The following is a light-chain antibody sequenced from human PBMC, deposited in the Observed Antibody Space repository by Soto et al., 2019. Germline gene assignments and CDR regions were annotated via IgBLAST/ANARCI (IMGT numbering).Light chain of an antibody. Sequence: QSVLTQSPSASASLGASVKLTCTLSSGHSNYAIAWHQQQSEKGPRYLMKLNSDGSHSKGDGIPDSFSGSSSGAERYLTISSLQYEDEADYYCQTWGSGIVVFGGGTKLTVL. CDR3: QTWGSGIVV. J-gene: IGLJ2*01. CDR1: SGHSNYA. V-gene: IGLV4-69*01. CDR2: LNSDGSH.